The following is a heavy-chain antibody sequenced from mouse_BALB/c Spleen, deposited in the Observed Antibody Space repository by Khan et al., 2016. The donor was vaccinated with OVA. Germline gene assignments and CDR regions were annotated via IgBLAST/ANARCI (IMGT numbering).Heavy chain of an antibody. CDR2: ISYGGST. Sequence: EVQLLETGPGLVKPSQSLSLTCTVTGYSITSDYAWDWIRQFPGNKLEWMGCISYGGSTSYNPSLKSRISITRDTSKNQFFLQLNSVTTEDTATYYCARKNYYGYAMDYWGQGTSVTVSS. CDR3: ARKNYYGYAMDY. V-gene: IGHV3-2*02. J-gene: IGHJ4*01. D-gene: IGHD1-1*01. CDR1: GYSITSDYA.